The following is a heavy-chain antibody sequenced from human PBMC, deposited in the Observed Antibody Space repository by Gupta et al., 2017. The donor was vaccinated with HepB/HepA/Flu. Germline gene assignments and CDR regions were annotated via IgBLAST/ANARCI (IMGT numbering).Heavy chain of an antibody. CDR1: GYNFIGYS. Sequence: GYNFIGYSIHWVRQAPGQSLEWMGWINGGNDKSEYSQKFQGRVIFTRDTSASTAYMELSSLRSEDTAVYFCARVRGEGYYYGMDVWGQGTTVPVS. CDR3: ARVRGEGYYYGMDV. V-gene: IGHV1-3*01. CDR2: INGGNDKS. J-gene: IGHJ6*02. D-gene: IGHD3-10*01.